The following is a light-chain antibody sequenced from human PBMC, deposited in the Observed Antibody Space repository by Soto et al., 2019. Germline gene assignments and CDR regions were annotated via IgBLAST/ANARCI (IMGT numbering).Light chain of an antibody. J-gene: IGLJ3*02. CDR3: CSYAGSPHWV. Sequence: QSVLTQPRSVSGSPGQSVTISCTGTSSDVGGYNYVSWYQQHPGKAPKLMIYDVSKRPSGVPDRFSGSKSGNTASLTISGLQAEDEADYYCCSYAGSPHWVFGGGTQLTVL. V-gene: IGLV2-11*01. CDR2: DVS. CDR1: SSDVGGYNY.